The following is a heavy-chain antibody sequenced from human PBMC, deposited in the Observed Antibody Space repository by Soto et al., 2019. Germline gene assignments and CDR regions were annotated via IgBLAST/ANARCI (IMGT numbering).Heavy chain of an antibody. J-gene: IGHJ4*02. D-gene: IGHD6-13*01. V-gene: IGHV3-30*18. CDR1: GYTFTGYY. CDR3: AKTAAGHYFDY. Sequence: SCKASGYTFTGYYMHWVRQAPGKGLEWVAVISYDGSNKYYADSVKGRFTISRDNSKNTLYLQMNSLRAEDTAVYYCAKTAAGHYFDYWGQGTLVTVSS. CDR2: ISYDGSNK.